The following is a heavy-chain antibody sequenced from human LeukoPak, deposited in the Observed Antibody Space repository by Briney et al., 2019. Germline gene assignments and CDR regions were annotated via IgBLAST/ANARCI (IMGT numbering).Heavy chain of an antibody. D-gene: IGHD3-22*01. CDR1: GFTFSSYS. CDR3: ARDHYEANYYYYYMDV. V-gene: IGHV3-48*04. CDR2: ISSSSSTI. J-gene: IGHJ6*03. Sequence: GGSLRLSCAASGFTFSSYSMNWVRQAPGKGLEWVSYISSSSSTIYYAASVKGRFTISRDNAKNSLYLQMNSLRAEDTAVYYCARDHYEANYYYYYMDVWGKGTTVTVSS.